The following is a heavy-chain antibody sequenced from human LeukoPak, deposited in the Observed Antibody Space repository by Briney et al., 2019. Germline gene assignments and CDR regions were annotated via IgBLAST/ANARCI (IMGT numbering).Heavy chain of an antibody. D-gene: IGHD2-15*01. CDR2: ISGSGGST. V-gene: IGHV3-23*01. CDR3: AKDRRRYCSGGSCQQKNWFDP. CDR1: GFTFSSYA. J-gene: IGHJ5*02. Sequence: HSGGSLRLSCAASGFTFSSYAMSWVRQAPGKGLEWVSSISGSGGSTYYADSVKGRFTISRDNSKNTLYLQMNSLRAEDTAVYYCAKDRRRYCSGGSCQQKNWFDPWGQGTLVTVSS.